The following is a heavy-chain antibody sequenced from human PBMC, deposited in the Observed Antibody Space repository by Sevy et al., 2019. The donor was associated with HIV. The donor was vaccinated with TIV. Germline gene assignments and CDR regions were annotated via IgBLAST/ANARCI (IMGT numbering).Heavy chain of an antibody. J-gene: IGHJ6*02. CDR1: GFTFSSSA. CDR2: ISYDGSNK. V-gene: IGHV3-30-3*01. Sequence: GGSLRLSCAASGFTFSSSAMHWVRQAPGKGLEWVAVISYDGSNKYYGDSVKGRFTISRDNSKNTLYLQMNSLRAEDTAVYYCAKVDVVVPVADYGMDVWGQGTTVTVSS. D-gene: IGHD2-2*01. CDR3: AKVDVVVPVADYGMDV.